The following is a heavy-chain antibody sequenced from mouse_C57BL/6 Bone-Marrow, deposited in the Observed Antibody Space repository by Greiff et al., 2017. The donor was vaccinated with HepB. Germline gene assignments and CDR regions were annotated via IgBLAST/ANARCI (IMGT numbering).Heavy chain of an antibody. J-gene: IGHJ3*01. D-gene: IGHD2-3*01. CDR1: GYTFTSYW. Sequence: QVQLQQPGAELVMPGASVKLSCKASGYTFTSYWMHWVKQRPGQGLEWIGEIDPSDSYTNYNQKFKGKSTLTVDKSSSTAYMQLSSLTSEDSAVYYCARRGDGYPWFAYWGQGTLVTVSA. CDR3: ARRGDGYPWFAY. V-gene: IGHV1-69*01. CDR2: IDPSDSYT.